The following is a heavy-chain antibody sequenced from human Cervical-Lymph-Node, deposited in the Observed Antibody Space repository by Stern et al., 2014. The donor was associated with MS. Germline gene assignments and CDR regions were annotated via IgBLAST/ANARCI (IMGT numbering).Heavy chain of an antibody. J-gene: IGHJ4*02. D-gene: IGHD1-1*01. V-gene: IGHV7-4-1*02. CDR1: GYNFTSSA. CDR2: VKAYTGTT. CDR3: ANQGARVFVHSPTTY. Sequence: VQLVESGSELKKPGASVKISCKASGYNFTSSAISWVRQAPGQGLEWMGWVKAYTGTTMYGQDFTGRVVFSLETSVTTAYLQISRLKSDYTALYYCANQGARVFVHSPTTYWGQGTLVTVSS.